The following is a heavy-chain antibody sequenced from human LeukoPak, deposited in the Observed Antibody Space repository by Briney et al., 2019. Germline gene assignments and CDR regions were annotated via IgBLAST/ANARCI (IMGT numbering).Heavy chain of an antibody. Sequence: GGSLRLSCAASGFTVSSNYMSWVREAPGKGREGVSVIYSGGNTYYADSGKGRFTISGDNSKTTLYLQMNSLRAEDTAVYYCTRVPYGYLGYYYYYMDVWGKGTTVTISS. CDR1: GFTVSSNY. J-gene: IGHJ6*03. V-gene: IGHV3-66*01. CDR2: IYSGGNT. D-gene: IGHD5-18*01. CDR3: TRVPYGYLGYYYYYMDV.